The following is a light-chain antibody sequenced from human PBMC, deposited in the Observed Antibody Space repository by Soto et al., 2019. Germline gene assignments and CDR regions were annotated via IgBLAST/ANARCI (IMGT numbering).Light chain of an antibody. CDR1: SSDVGGYNY. CDR2: EVS. J-gene: IGLJ1*01. CDR3: SSYTSSSTDV. V-gene: IGLV2-14*01. Sequence: QSALTQPASVSGSPGQSITISCTGTSSDVGGYNYVSWSQQHPGKAPQLMIYEVSNRPSGVSNRFSGSKSGNTASLTISGLQAEDEADYYCSSYTSSSTDVFGTGTKVTVL.